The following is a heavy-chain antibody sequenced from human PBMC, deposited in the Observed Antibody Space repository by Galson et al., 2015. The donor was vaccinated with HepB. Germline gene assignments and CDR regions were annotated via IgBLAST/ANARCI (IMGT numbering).Heavy chain of an antibody. D-gene: IGHD3-3*01. V-gene: IGHV1-2*06. Sequence: SVKVSCKASGYTFTGYYMHWVRQAPGQGLEWMGRINPNSGGTNYAQKFQGRVTMTRDTSISTAYMELSRLRSDDTAVYYCARIARDFWSDDFDYWGQGTLVTVSS. CDR1: GYTFTGYY. CDR2: INPNSGGT. CDR3: ARIARDFWSDDFDY. J-gene: IGHJ4*02.